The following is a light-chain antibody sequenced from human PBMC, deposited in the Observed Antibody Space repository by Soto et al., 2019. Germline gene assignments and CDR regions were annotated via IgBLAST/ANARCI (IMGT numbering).Light chain of an antibody. J-gene: IGLJ1*01. V-gene: IGLV2-14*01. CDR1: SSDVGAYDY. CDR2: EVR. Sequence: QSVLTQPASVSGSPGQSITISCTGTSSDVGAYDYVSWYQHLPGTAPQLMIYEVRDRPSGVSSRSSGSKSGNTASLTISGHQAEDEAYYYGSSYTRASTYVFGTGTKLTVL. CDR3: SSYTRASTYV.